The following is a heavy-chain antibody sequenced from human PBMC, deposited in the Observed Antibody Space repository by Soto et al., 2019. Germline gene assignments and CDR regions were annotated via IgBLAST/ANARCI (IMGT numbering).Heavy chain of an antibody. J-gene: IGHJ4*02. V-gene: IGHV1-8*01. D-gene: IGHD3-10*01. CDR3: AKVSRKGSAIDFDY. CDR1: GYTFSNHD. Sequence: QVQLVQSGAELKKPGASVKVSCKASGYTFSNHDMNWVRQATGQGPEWIGWVNPNNGDTGYAQKFQGRVTLTTGISTTTAYMELTSLRSEDTAIYYCAKVSRKGSAIDFDYWGQGTLITVSS. CDR2: VNPNNGDT.